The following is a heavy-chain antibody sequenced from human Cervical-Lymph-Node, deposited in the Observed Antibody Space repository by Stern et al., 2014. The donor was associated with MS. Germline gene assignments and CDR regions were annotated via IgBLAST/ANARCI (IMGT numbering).Heavy chain of an antibody. CDR3: VRAPGGPNWDLHDY. V-gene: IGHV1-2*06. Sequence: VQLLESGAEVKKPGASVTVSCKASGYTFTDFYLSWVRQAPGQGLEWMGRLNPANGDINHVQRFQDRVSMTSDTSISTAYMELRGLTSDDTAFYYCVRAPGGPNWDLHDYWGQGTLVTVSS. D-gene: IGHD7-27*01. CDR2: LNPANGDI. J-gene: IGHJ4*02. CDR1: GYTFTDFY.